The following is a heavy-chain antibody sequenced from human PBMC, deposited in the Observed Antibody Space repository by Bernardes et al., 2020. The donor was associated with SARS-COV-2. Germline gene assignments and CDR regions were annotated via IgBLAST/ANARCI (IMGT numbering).Heavy chain of an antibody. Sequence: GGSLRLSCAASGFTVSSTHMSWVRQAPGKGLEWVSVHYSGVGIYYADSVKGRFTIPRDSSMNRLYLQMNSLGIEDTAGYYCSRGIYFWDVWGQGTTVTVSS. V-gene: IGHV3-66*02. CDR3: SRGIYFWDV. CDR2: HYSGVGI. J-gene: IGHJ6*02. D-gene: IGHD3-10*01. CDR1: GFTVSSTH.